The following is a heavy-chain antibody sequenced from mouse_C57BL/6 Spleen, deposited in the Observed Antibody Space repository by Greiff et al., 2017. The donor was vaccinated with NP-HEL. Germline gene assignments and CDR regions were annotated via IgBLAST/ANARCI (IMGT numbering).Heavy chain of an antibody. Sequence: EVMLVESEGGLVQPGSSMKLSCTASGFTFSDYYMAWVRQVPEKGLEWVANINYDGSSTYYLDSLKSRFIISRDNAKNILYLQMSSLKSEDTATYYCARPDGYYPYWYFDVWGTGTTVTVSS. J-gene: IGHJ1*03. D-gene: IGHD2-3*01. CDR3: ARPDGYYPYWYFDV. CDR2: INYDGSST. V-gene: IGHV5-16*01. CDR1: GFTFSDYY.